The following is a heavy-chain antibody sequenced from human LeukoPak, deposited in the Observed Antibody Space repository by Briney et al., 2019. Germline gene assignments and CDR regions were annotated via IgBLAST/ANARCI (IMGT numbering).Heavy chain of an antibody. J-gene: IGHJ4*02. CDR3: XRAXETLYSSSWYYFDY. V-gene: IGHV4-30-2*01. CDR2: IXXSXXX. CDR1: GGSIXXGGYS. Sequence: SETLSLTCAVSGGSIXXGGYSWXXIRQPXXXXXXXXXXIXXSXXXXXXXXXXXXVTXXVDRSKNQFXLKLSSVTAADTAVYYXXRAXETLYSSSWYYFDYWGQGTLVTVSS. D-gene: IGHD6-13*01.